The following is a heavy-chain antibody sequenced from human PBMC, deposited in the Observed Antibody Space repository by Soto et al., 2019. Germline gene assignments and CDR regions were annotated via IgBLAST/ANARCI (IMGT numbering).Heavy chain of an antibody. V-gene: IGHV3-48*03. CDR1: RFTFSTYE. D-gene: IGHD2-2*01. CDR2: ISSGGSTV. J-gene: IGHJ4*02. Sequence: PGGSLRLSCVASRFTFSTYEMHWVRQAPGKGLDWVSYISSGGSTVYYADSVKGRFTISRDNTRNSLYLQMNSLRDEDTALYYCVRYCSTTLCNGVATRTFDYWGQGTLVTVSS. CDR3: VRYCSTTLCNGVATRTFDY.